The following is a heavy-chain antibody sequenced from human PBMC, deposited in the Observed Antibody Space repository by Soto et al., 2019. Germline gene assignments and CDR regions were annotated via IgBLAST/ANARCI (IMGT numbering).Heavy chain of an antibody. D-gene: IGHD2-21*02. Sequence: VGSLRLSCAASGFTFGAFAMAWVRQRPGNGLEWVSSLSGGGGSTYYNNSVRGRFTISRDNSNSTLFLQMNNLRAEDTAVYFCAKTHRAITVVTRYWYFDLWCLGTLVPVS. J-gene: IGHJ2*01. CDR1: GFTFGAFA. V-gene: IGHV3-23*01. CDR3: AKTHRAITVVTRYWYFDL. CDR2: LSGGGGST.